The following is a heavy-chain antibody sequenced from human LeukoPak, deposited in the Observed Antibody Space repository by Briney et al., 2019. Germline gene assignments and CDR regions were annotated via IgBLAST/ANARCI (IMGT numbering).Heavy chain of an antibody. CDR1: GFTFSNYA. V-gene: IGHV3-30-3*01. CDR2: ISYDGNNK. Sequence: GGSLRLSCAVFGFTFSNYAMHWVRQAPGKGLEWVAVISYDGNNKYYADSVKGRFTISRDNSKNTLYLQLNSLRAEDTALYYCARDRLCTTTSCYPPVYWGQGTLVTVSS. CDR3: ARDRLCTTTSCYPPVY. D-gene: IGHD2-2*01. J-gene: IGHJ4*02.